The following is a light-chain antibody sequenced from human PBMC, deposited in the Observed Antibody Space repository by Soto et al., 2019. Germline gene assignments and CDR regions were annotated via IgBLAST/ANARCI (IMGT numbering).Light chain of an antibody. V-gene: IGLV2-8*01. CDR2: EVS. Sequence: QSALTQTPSASGSPGHSVTISCTGTSSDVGAYDSVSWYQHHPGKAPKALIYEVSKRPSGVPDRFSGSKSGNTASLTVSGLQAEDEADYFCSSYAGSNNYVFGTGTKV. CDR1: SSDVGAYDS. CDR3: SSYAGSNNYV. J-gene: IGLJ1*01.